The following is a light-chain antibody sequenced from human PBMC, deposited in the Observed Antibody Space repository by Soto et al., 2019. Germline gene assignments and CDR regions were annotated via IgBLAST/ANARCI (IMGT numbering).Light chain of an antibody. CDR1: QSVTRNY. CDR3: QQYAHSPHT. Sequence: EIVLTQSPGTLSLSPGEGATLSCRASQSVTRNYLAWFQQKPGQAPRLLIYDASSRATGFPDRFSGSGSGTDFTLTISRLEPEDFAVYYCQQYAHSPHTFGGGTRVEIK. CDR2: DAS. J-gene: IGKJ4*01. V-gene: IGKV3-20*01.